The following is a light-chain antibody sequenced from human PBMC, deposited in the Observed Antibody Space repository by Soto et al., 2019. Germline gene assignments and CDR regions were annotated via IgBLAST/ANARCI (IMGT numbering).Light chain of an antibody. CDR2: DVS. CDR3: CSYAGSSAYV. V-gene: IGLV2-11*01. CDR1: SSDVGGYNH. Sequence: QSVLTQPRLVSGSPGQSVTISCTGTSSDVGGYNHVSWYQQNPGEAPKVMIFDVSKRPSGVPDRFSGSKSDNTASLTISGLQAEDEADYYCCSYAGSSAYVFGAGTKVTVL. J-gene: IGLJ1*01.